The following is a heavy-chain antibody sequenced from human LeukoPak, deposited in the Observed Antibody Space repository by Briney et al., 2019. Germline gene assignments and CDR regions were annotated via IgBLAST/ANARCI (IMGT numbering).Heavy chain of an antibody. Sequence: SETLSLTCTVSGGSISSYYWSWIRQPPGKGLEWIGYIYYSGYTNYNPSLKSRVTISVDTSKNQFSLKLSSVTAADTAVYYCAREMVRGTCFDYWGQGTLVTVSS. D-gene: IGHD3-10*01. CDR1: GGSISSYY. CDR3: AREMVRGTCFDY. CDR2: IYYSGYT. V-gene: IGHV4-59*01. J-gene: IGHJ4*02.